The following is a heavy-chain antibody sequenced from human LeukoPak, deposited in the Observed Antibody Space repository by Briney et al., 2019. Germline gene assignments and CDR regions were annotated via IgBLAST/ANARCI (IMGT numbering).Heavy chain of an antibody. CDR1: GGSISSSSYY. CDR3: ARDLLQVRGVTGRDY. D-gene: IGHD3-10*01. J-gene: IGHJ4*02. V-gene: IGHV4-39*02. Sequence: PETLSLTCTVSGGSISSSSYYWGWIRQPPGKGLEWIGSIYYSGSTYYNPSLKSRVTISVDTSKNQFSLKLSSVTAADTAVYYCARDLLQVRGVTGRDYWGQGTLVTVSS. CDR2: IYYSGST.